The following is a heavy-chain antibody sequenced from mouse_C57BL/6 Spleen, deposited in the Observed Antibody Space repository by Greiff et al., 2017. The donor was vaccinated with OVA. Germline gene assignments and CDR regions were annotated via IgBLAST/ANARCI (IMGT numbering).Heavy chain of an antibody. V-gene: IGHV1-15*01. CDR3: TRPTVVPSRAMDY. J-gene: IGHJ4*01. CDR1: GFTFTDYE. D-gene: IGHD1-1*01. Sequence: LQESGAELVRPGASVTLSCKASGFTFTDYEMHWVKQTPVHGLEWIGAIDPETGGTAYNQKFKGKAILTADKSSSNAYMELRSLTSEDSAVYYCTRPTVVPSRAMDYWGQGTSVTVSS. CDR2: IDPETGGT.